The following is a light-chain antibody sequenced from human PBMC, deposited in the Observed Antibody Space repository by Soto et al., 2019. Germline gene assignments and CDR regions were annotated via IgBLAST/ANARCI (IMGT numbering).Light chain of an antibody. J-gene: IGKJ2*01. CDR2: GAS. V-gene: IGKV3-15*01. Sequence: EIVMTQSPATLSVSPGERATLSCRASQSDSSNLAWYQQKPGQAPRLLIYGASTRATGITARFSGSRSGTDFTLTISSLQSEDVAVYYCQQYNNWPYTFGQGTKLEIK. CDR3: QQYNNWPYT. CDR1: QSDSSN.